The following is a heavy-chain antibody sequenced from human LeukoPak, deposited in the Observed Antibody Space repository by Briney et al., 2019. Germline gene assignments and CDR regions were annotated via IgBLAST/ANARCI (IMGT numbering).Heavy chain of an antibody. V-gene: IGHV4-59*11. CDR2: IYYSGST. Sequence: SETLSLTCTVSGGSIGSHYWTWIRQPPGKELEWIGYIYYSGSTYYNPSLKSRVAISVDTSKNQFSLKLSSVTAADTAVYYCARETKYSYGNAFDIWGQGTMVTVS. CDR3: ARETKYSYGNAFDI. CDR1: GGSIGSHY. J-gene: IGHJ3*02. D-gene: IGHD5-18*01.